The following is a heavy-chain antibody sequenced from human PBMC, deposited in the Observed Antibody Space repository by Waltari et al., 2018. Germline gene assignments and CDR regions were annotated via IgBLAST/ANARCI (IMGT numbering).Heavy chain of an antibody. CDR2: ISPYNGNT. Sequence: QVHLGQSGDEVKKPGASVKVSCKASGYKFSDHGITWVRQAPGQGLEWLGWISPYNGNTNYAQNLQGRFTMTTDISTSTAYMELTSLRFDDTAVYYCARGDRIYYYYMDVWGNGTTIIIS. J-gene: IGHJ6*03. CDR3: ARGDRIYYYYMDV. V-gene: IGHV1-18*01. CDR1: GYKFSDHG.